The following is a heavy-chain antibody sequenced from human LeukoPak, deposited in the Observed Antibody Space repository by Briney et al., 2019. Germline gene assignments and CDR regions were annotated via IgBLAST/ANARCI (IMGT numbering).Heavy chain of an antibody. J-gene: IGHJ6*02. CDR3: ARAKLLRADACGMDV. CDR2: LNRAGSST. Sequence: RGALRLSRAHSRFTFSQYWMQWVRPAPGKGVGGVSRLNRAGSSTSHADCVKGRFTISRDNAKNTLYLQVNSLRAEDTAVYHYARAKLLRADACGMDVWGQGTTVTVSS. V-gene: IGHV3-74*01. D-gene: IGHD3-16*01. CDR1: RFTFSQYW.